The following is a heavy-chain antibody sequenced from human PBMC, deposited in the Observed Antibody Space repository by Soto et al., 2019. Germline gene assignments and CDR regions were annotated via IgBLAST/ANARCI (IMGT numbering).Heavy chain of an antibody. CDR3: AKASQWPRFHGAFDI. V-gene: IGHV3-30*18. Sequence: GGSLTLACAASGFTFSSYAMHWVRQAPGKGLEWVAVISYDGSNKYYADSVKGRFTISRDNSRNTLYLQMNSLRAEDTAVYYCAKASQWPRFHGAFDIWRQGTMVTVSS. D-gene: IGHD5-12*01. CDR1: GFTFSSYA. CDR2: ISYDGSNK. J-gene: IGHJ3*02.